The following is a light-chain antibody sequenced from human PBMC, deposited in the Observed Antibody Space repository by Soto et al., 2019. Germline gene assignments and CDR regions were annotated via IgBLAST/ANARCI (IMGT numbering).Light chain of an antibody. V-gene: IGKV3-15*01. CDR3: QQYKVWPLT. J-gene: IGKJ4*01. CDR2: VAS. Sequence: EIVMTQSPATLSVSPGERATLSCRASQSVSSTLAWYQQKPGQTPKLLIYVASTRATGIPARFSGSGSGTEFTRPISSLQSEDFAAYYCQQYKVWPLTFGGGTKVEFK. CDR1: QSVSST.